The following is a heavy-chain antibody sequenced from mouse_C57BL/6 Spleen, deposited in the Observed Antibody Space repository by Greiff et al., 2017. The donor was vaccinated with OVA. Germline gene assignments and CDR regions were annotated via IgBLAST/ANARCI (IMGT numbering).Heavy chain of an antibody. D-gene: IGHD2-14*01. CDR1: GYSITSGYD. CDR2: ISYSGST. Sequence: DVKLVESGPGMVKPSQSLSLTCTVTGYSITSGYDWHWIRHFPGNKLEWMGYISYSGSTNYNPSLKSRISITHDTSKNHFFLKLNSVTTEDTATYYCAREDYRGDGYFDVWGTGTTVTVSS. CDR3: AREDYRGDGYFDV. J-gene: IGHJ1*03. V-gene: IGHV3-1*01.